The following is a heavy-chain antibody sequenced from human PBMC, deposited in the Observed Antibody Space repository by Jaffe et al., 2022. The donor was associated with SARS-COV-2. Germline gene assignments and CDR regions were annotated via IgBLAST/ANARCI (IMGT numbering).Heavy chain of an antibody. Sequence: EVQLVESGGGLVQPGRSLRLSCAASGFTFDDYAMHWVRQAPGKGLEWVSGISWNSGSIGYADSVKGRFTISRDNAKNSLYLQMNSLRAEDTALYYCAKEGSIAVAGSYFDYWGQGTLVTVSS. V-gene: IGHV3-9*01. J-gene: IGHJ4*02. CDR3: AKEGSIAVAGSYFDY. CDR2: ISWNSGSI. CDR1: GFTFDDYA. D-gene: IGHD6-19*01.